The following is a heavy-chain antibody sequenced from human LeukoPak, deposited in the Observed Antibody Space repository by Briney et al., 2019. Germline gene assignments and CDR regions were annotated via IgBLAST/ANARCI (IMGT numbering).Heavy chain of an antibody. CDR1: GGSISSYY. Sequence: PETLSLTCTVSGGSISSYYWSWIRQPPGKGLEWIGDIYYSGRTNYNPSVKSQVTISLDTSKNQFSLKLRSVTAADTAVYYCARHRFGELDYWGQGTLVTVSS. CDR2: IYYSGRT. J-gene: IGHJ4*02. D-gene: IGHD3-10*01. V-gene: IGHV4-59*01. CDR3: ARHRFGELDY.